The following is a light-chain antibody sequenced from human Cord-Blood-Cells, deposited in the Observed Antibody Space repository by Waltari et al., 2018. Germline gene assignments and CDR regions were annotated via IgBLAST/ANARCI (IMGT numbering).Light chain of an antibody. CDR1: QRVSSY. CDR3: QQRSNSPLT. CDR2: GAS. V-gene: IGKV3-11*01. Sequence: EIVLTQSPATLSLSPGERATLSCRASQRVSSYLAWYQQKPGQAPRLLIYGASNRATGIPASRSGSGSGTDFTLTIRSLEPEDFAVYYCQQRSNSPLTFGGGTKVEIK. J-gene: IGKJ4*01.